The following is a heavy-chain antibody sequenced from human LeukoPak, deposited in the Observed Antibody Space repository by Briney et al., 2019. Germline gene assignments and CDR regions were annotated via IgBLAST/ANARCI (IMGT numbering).Heavy chain of an antibody. J-gene: IGHJ4*02. Sequence: ASVKVSCKASGYTFTDYYIHWVRQAPGQGLEWMGIINPSGETTSYAQKFQGRVTMTRDVSTSTVYLELSSLRSEDTAVYYCARVSEGGGSSNAFDYWGQGTLVTVSS. CDR2: INPSGETT. D-gene: IGHD2-15*01. CDR1: GYTFTDYY. CDR3: ARVSEGGGSSNAFDY. V-gene: IGHV1-46*01.